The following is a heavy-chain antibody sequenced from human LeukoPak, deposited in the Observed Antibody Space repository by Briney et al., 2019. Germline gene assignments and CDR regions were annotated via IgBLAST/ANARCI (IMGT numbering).Heavy chain of an antibody. CDR2: IYYSGST. J-gene: IGHJ6*03. CDR1: GGSIRSSSYY. Sequence: SETLSLTCTVSGGSIRSSSYYWGRIRQPPGKGLEWIGSIYYSGSTYYNPSLKSRVTISVDTSKNQFSLKLSSVAAADTAVYYCARERSSSWYFHYYYYMDVWGKGTTVTVSS. CDR3: ARERSSSWYFHYYYYMDV. D-gene: IGHD6-13*01. V-gene: IGHV4-39*07.